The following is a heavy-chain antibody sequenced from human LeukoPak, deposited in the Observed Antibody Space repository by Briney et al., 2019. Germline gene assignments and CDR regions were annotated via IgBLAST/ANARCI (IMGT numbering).Heavy chain of an antibody. CDR3: ASLHDYGGNFGDDY. J-gene: IGHJ4*02. Sequence: PGGSLRLSCAASGFTFSSYSMNWVRQAPGKGLEWVSYISGGSSPIYYADSVKGRFTISRDNAKNSLYLQMNSLRAEDTAVYYCASLHDYGGNFGDDYWGQGTLVTVSS. CDR2: ISGGSSPI. V-gene: IGHV3-48*01. D-gene: IGHD4-23*01. CDR1: GFTFSSYS.